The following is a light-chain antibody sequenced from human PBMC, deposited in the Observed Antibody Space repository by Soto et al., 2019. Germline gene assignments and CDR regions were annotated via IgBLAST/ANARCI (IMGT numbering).Light chain of an antibody. CDR3: QQYDNPALT. V-gene: IGKV1-33*01. CDR2: DAS. Sequence: DIQMTQSPSSLSASVGDRVTITCQASHDISSYLNWYQHKPGKAPKLLIYDASNLETGVPSRFSGSGSGTDFTFTISSLQPEDIATYYCQQYDNPALTFGGGTKVEIK. CDR1: HDISSY. J-gene: IGKJ4*01.